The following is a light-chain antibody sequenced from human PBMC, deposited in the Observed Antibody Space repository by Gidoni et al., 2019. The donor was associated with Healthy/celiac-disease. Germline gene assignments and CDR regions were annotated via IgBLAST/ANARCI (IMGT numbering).Light chain of an antibody. J-gene: IGKJ3*01. V-gene: IGKV1-33*01. CDR3: QQYDNLPP. CDR1: QDISNY. CDR2: DAS. Sequence: DIQMTQSPSSLSASVGDRVTITCQASQDISNYLNWYQQKTGKAPKLLIYDASNLETGVPSRFSGSGSGKDFTFTISSLQPEDIATYYCQQYDNLPPFGPGTKVDIK.